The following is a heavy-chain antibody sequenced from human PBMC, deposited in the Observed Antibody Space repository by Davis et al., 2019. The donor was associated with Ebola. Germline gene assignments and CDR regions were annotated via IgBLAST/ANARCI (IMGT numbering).Heavy chain of an antibody. V-gene: IGHV3-7*01. J-gene: IGHJ4*02. D-gene: IGHD1-26*01. Sequence: GESLKISCAASGFTFSNYEMNWVRQAPGKGLEWVANIKQDGSEKYYVDSVKGRFTISRDNAKNSLYLQMNSLRAGDTAVYYCARARIGGSYFDYWGQGTLVTVSS. CDR2: IKQDGSEK. CDR1: GFTFSNYE. CDR3: ARARIGGSYFDY.